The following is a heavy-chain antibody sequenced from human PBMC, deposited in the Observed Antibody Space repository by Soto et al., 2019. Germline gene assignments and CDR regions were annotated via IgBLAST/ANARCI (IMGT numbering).Heavy chain of an antibody. Sequence: SVKVSCTASGYTFSSYAISWVRQAPGQGLEWMGGIIPIFGTANYAQKFQGRVTITADESTSTAYMELSSLRSEDTAVYYCARDDCSSTSCQEYFQHWGQGTLVTVSS. CDR2: IIPIFGTA. CDR3: ARDDCSSTSCQEYFQH. D-gene: IGHD2-2*01. CDR1: GYTFSSYA. J-gene: IGHJ1*01. V-gene: IGHV1-69*13.